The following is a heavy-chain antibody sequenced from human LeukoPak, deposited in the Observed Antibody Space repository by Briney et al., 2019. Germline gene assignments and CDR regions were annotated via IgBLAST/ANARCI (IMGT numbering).Heavy chain of an antibody. Sequence: GSLRLSCTVSGFTFGDYAMSWFRQAPGKGLEWVGFIRSKAYGGATVYAASAKGRFTISRDDSKSIAYLQVNSLKTEDTAVYYCARFAALRYCGGDCYADYWGQGTLVTVSS. V-gene: IGHV3-49*03. CDR1: GFTFGDYA. J-gene: IGHJ4*02. CDR2: IRSKAYGGAT. CDR3: ARFAALRYCGGDCYADY. D-gene: IGHD2-21*02.